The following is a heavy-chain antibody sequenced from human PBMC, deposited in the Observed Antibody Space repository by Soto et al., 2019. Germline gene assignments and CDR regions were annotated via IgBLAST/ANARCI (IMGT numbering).Heavy chain of an antibody. J-gene: IGHJ4*02. Sequence: QVQLVQSGAEVKKPGSSVKVSCKASGGTFSSYAISWVRQAPGQGREWMGGIIPIFGTANYAQKFQGRVTSTADDATSTASMDMSSLRSEDTAVYYCAIAGGDHNNPPRAGPWDYWGEGTLVIFSS. CDR1: GGTFSSYA. D-gene: IGHD1-1*01. CDR2: IIPIFGTA. CDR3: AIAGGDHNNPPRAGPWDY. V-gene: IGHV1-69*01.